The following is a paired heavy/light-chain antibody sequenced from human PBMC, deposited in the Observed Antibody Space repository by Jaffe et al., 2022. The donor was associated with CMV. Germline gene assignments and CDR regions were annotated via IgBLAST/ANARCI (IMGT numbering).Light chain of an antibody. J-gene: IGKJ1*01. Sequence: DIQLTQSPSTLSASVGDRVIITCRASQSMSSWLAWYQQKPGTAPKLLIYKASSLKSGVPSRFSGSGSGTEFTLTINGLQPEDFATYYCQQYNSYPWSFGQGTKVEIK. CDR3: QQYNSYPWS. CDR2: KAS. V-gene: IGKV1-5*03. CDR1: QSMSSW.
Heavy chain of an antibody. CDR2: IYDSGNT. V-gene: IGHV4-61*01. D-gene: IGHD3-10*01. Sequence: QVQLQESGPGLVRPSETLSLTCSVSGDSASSATYYWSWIRQPPGKGLEWIGYIYDSGNTYYNPSLKSRVTISGDKSKNKFSLTLRSVTAADTAVYYCTTGLGNYYGSGSRHLFDYWGQGTLVTVSS. CDR1: GDSASSATYY. CDR3: TTGLGNYYGSGSRHLFDY. J-gene: IGHJ4*02.